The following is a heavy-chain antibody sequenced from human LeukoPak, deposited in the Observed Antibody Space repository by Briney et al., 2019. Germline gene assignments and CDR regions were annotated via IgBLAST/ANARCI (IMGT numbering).Heavy chain of an antibody. J-gene: IGHJ4*02. CDR3: VGSVKISPLGMATIPSDY. D-gene: IGHD5-24*01. CDR1: GFTFSSHA. V-gene: IGHV3-64D*09. Sequence: GGSLRLSCSASGFTFSSHAMYWVRQAPGKGLEYVSAISSNGVNTYYAESLKGRFTISRDNSKNTLYLQMSSLRAEDTAVYYCVGSVKISPLGMATIPSDYWGQGTPVTVYS. CDR2: ISSNGVNT.